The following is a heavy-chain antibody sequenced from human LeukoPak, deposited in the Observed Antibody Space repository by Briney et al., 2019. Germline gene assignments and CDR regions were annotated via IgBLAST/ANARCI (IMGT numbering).Heavy chain of an antibody. CDR2: INPDRGDT. Sequence: ASVKVSCKTSGYTFTGYYMHWVRRAPGQGLEWMGWINPDRGDTHYGQNFQGRVTLTTDTSISTAYMEVNILRSDETALYYCFREYSAGDYWGQGTLVTVSS. CDR3: FREYSAGDY. CDR1: GYTFTGYY. V-gene: IGHV1-2*02. D-gene: IGHD2/OR15-2a*01. J-gene: IGHJ4*02.